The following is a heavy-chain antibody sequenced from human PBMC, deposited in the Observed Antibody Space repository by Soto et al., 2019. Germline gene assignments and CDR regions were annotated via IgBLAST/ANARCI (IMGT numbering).Heavy chain of an antibody. CDR3: ARVVPGAEAWFGP. D-gene: IGHD2-2*01. Sequence: SVKVSCKTSVYTFSNYGITWVRQAPGQPLEWLGWISLYSDGTNYAQKFQGRVSMTTETSTTTAYMELRSLRSDDTAVYYCARVVPGAEAWFGPWGQGTLVTASS. V-gene: IGHV1-18*01. J-gene: IGHJ5*02. CDR1: VYTFSNYG. CDR2: ISLYSDGT.